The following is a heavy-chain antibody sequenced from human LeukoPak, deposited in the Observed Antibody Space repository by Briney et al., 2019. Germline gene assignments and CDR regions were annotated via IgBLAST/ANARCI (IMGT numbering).Heavy chain of an antibody. CDR2: INPSGGST. J-gene: IGHJ5*02. CDR3: AGDGCSSTSCSDRGWFDP. CDR1: GYTFTSYY. D-gene: IGHD2-2*01. V-gene: IGHV1-46*01. Sequence: GASVKVSCKASGYTFTSYYMHWVRQAPGQGLEWMGIINPSGGSTSYAQKFQGRVTMTRDMSTSTVYMELSSLRSEDTAVYYCAGDGCSSTSCSDRGWFDPWGQGTLVTVSS.